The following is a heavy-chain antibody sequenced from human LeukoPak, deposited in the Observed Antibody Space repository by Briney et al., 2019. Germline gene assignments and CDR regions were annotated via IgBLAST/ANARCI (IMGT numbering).Heavy chain of an antibody. D-gene: IGHD3-10*01. Sequence: PGGSLRLSCAASGFTFSSYAMAWVRQAPGKGLEWVSSISSSSSYIYYADSVKGRFTISRDNAKNSLYLQMNSLRAEDTAVYYCARDDYYGSGSYYRAKFDPWGQGTLVTVSS. V-gene: IGHV3-21*01. CDR1: GFTFSSYA. J-gene: IGHJ5*02. CDR3: ARDDYYGSGSYYRAKFDP. CDR2: ISSSSSYI.